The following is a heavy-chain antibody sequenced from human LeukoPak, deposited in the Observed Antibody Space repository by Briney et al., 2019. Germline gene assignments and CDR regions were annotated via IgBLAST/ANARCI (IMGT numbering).Heavy chain of an antibody. Sequence: PGGSLRLSCAASGFTFSSYGMHWVRQAPGKGLEWVALLSYDGSNKYYADSVKGRFTISRDNSKNTPYLQMNSLRAEDTAVYYCATRYYYDSSGQVYYYYYMDVWGKGTTVTISS. CDR3: ATRYYYDSSGQVYYYYYMDV. D-gene: IGHD3-22*01. V-gene: IGHV3-30*03. CDR2: LSYDGSNK. CDR1: GFTFSSYG. J-gene: IGHJ6*03.